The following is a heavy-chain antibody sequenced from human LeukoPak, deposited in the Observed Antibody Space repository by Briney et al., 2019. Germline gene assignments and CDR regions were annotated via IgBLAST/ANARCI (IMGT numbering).Heavy chain of an antibody. CDR1: GYTFTGYY. V-gene: IGHV1-8*03. J-gene: IGHJ4*02. D-gene: IGHD6-13*01. Sequence: ASVKVSCKASGYTFTGYYMHWVRQAPGQGLEWMGWMNPNSGNTGYAQKFQGRVTITRNTSISTAYMELSSLRSEDTAVYYCARAAAGTDYWGQGTLVTVSS. CDR3: ARAAAGTDY. CDR2: MNPNSGNT.